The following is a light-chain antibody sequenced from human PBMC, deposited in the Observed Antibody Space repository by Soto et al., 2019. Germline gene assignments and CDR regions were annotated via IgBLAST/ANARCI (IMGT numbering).Light chain of an antibody. Sequence: QSALTQPASVSGSPGQSITISCTGTSSDVGSDNLVSWYQQHPGKAPKFIIYEVNQRPAGVSYRFSGSKSGNTAYLTISGLQAEDEADYYCCSYAGSITYVFGTGTKVT. V-gene: IGLV2-23*02. CDR1: SSDVGSDNL. CDR3: CSYAGSITYV. CDR2: EVN. J-gene: IGLJ1*01.